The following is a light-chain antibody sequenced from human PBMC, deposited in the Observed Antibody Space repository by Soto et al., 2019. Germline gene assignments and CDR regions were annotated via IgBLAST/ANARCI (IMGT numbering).Light chain of an antibody. J-gene: IGLJ2*01. CDR3: SSYGGRSNLV. CDR1: SSDVGAYKF. V-gene: IGLV2-8*02. CDR2: EVN. Sequence: QSALTQPPSASRSPGQSVTISCTGTSSDVGAYKFVSWYQLHPGKAPKLMIYEVNVRPSGVPDRFSGSKSGNTASLTVSGLQVEDEADYYCSSYGGRSNLVFGGGTKLTVL.